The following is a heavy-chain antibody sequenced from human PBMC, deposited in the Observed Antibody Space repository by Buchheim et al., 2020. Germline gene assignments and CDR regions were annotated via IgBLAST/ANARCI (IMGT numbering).Heavy chain of an antibody. V-gene: IGHV3-30*04. J-gene: IGHJ4*02. CDR3: ARNNWNDY. CDR1: GFNFSNYA. CDR2: ISYDGSNT. D-gene: IGHD1-20*01. Sequence: QVQLVDSGGGVVQPGRSLRLSCAASGFNFSNYAMNWVRQAPGKGLEWVAIISYDGSNTYYADSLTGRFSISGDNSKNTLYLQMNSLRTEDTAVYYCARNNWNDYWGQGTL.